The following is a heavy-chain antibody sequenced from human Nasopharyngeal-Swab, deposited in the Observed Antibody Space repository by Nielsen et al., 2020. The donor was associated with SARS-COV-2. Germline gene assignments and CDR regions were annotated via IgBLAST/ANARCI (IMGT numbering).Heavy chain of an antibody. V-gene: IGHV1-69*01. J-gene: IGHJ4*02. Sequence: WVRQAPGQGLEWMGGIIPIFGTANYAQKFQGRDTITADESTSTAYMELSSLRSEDTAVYYCARDQSSGWPLDYWGQGTLVTVSS. CDR2: IIPIFGTA. CDR3: ARDQSSGWPLDY. D-gene: IGHD6-19*01.